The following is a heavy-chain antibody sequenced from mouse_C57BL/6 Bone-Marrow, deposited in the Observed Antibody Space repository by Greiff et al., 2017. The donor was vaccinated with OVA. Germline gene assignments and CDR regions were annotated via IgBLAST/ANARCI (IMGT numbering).Heavy chain of an antibody. CDR2: ISNGGGST. J-gene: IGHJ4*01. CDR1: GFTFSDYY. Sequence: EVQRVESGGGLVQPGGSLKLSCAASGFTFSDYYMYWVRQTPEKRLEWVAYISNGGGSTYYPDTVKGRFTISRDNAKSTLYLQMSRLKSEDTAMYYCARQSHYYAMDYWGQGTSVTVSS. V-gene: IGHV5-12*01. CDR3: ARQSHYYAMDY.